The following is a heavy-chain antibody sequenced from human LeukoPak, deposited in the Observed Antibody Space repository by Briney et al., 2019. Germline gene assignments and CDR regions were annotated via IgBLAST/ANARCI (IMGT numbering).Heavy chain of an antibody. CDR2: INPNSGDT. Sequence: ASVKVSCKASGYTFTGYFMHWVRQAPGQGLEWMGWINPNSGDTNYAQKFQGRVTVTRDTSISTAYMELSSLTSDDTAVYYCSRDVPGYSSNFDFWGQGTLVNLSS. CDR1: GYTFTGYF. D-gene: IGHD6-19*01. J-gene: IGHJ4*02. V-gene: IGHV1-2*02. CDR3: SRDVPGYSSNFDF.